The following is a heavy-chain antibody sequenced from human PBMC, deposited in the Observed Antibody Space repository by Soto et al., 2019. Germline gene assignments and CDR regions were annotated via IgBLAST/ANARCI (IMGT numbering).Heavy chain of an antibody. Sequence: SETLSLTCTVSGGSISSSSYYWGWIRQPPGKGLEWIGSIYYSGSTYYNPSLKSRVTISVDTSKNHFSLNLTSVTAADTAVYYCAIYPYDSSGYYYYFDYWGQGTLVTVSS. J-gene: IGHJ4*02. D-gene: IGHD3-22*01. CDR1: GGSISSSSYY. V-gene: IGHV4-39*01. CDR3: AIYPYDSSGYYYYFDY. CDR2: IYYSGST.